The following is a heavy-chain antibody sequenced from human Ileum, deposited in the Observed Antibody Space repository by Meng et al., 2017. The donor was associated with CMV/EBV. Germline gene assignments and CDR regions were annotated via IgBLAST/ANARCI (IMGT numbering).Heavy chain of an antibody. CDR3: ATGGARNLFDS. CDR1: GFIFSNNW. J-gene: IGHJ5*01. CDR2: ISGDGSSV. V-gene: IGHV3-74*03. D-gene: IGHD1-14*01. Sequence: GGSLRLSCAASGFIFSNNWMHWVRRDPGEGLVWISRISGDGSSVSYADSARARFIVSRDNSRNTLYLQMDSLRPEDTGTYYCATGGARNLFDSWGRGTLVTVSS.